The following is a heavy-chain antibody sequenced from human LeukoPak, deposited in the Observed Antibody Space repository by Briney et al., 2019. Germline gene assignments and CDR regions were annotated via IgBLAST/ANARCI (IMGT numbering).Heavy chain of an antibody. Sequence: PGGSLILSCAASGFTFGSYSMNWVRQAPGKGLECVADRKQDGSEKYYVDAVKGRFTISRDNAKNSLYLQMNSLRAEDTAVYYCARDRDSSWYFDYWGQGTLVTVS. CDR2: RKQDGSEK. J-gene: IGHJ4*02. D-gene: IGHD6-13*01. CDR1: GFTFGSYS. CDR3: ARDRDSSWYFDY. V-gene: IGHV3-7*01.